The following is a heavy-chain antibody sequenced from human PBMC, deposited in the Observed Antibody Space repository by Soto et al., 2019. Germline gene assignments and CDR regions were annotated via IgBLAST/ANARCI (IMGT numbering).Heavy chain of an antibody. CDR3: ARDPYYDFWSGSRLVGYYYYMDV. Sequence: SETLSLTCAVYGGSFSGYYWSWISQPPGKGLEWIGEINHSGSTNYNPSLKSRVTISVDTSKNQFSLKLSSVTAADTAVYYCARDPYYDFWSGSRLVGYYYYMDVWGKGTTVTVSS. D-gene: IGHD3-3*01. CDR2: INHSGST. V-gene: IGHV4-34*01. CDR1: GGSFSGYY. J-gene: IGHJ6*03.